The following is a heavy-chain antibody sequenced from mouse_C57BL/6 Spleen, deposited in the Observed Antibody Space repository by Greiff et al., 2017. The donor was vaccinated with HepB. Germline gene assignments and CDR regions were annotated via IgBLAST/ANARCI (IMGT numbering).Heavy chain of an antibody. V-gene: IGHV3-6*01. CDR1: GYSITSGYY. CDR2: ISYDGGN. J-gene: IGHJ1*03. Sequence: EVKLEESGPGLVKPSQSLSLTCSVTGYSITSGYYWNWIRQFPGNKLEWMGYISYDGGNNYNPSPKNRISITRDTSTNQFFRKLNSVTTEDTATYYCARGDWYLDVWGTGTTVTVSS. CDR3: ARGDWYLDV.